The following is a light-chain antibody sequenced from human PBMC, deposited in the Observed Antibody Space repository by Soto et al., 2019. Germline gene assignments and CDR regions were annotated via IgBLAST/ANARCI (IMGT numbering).Light chain of an antibody. Sequence: DIQVTQSPSFLSASVGDRVTITCRASQGISSYLAWYQQKPGKAPKLLIYKASTLETGVPLRFSGSGSGTEFTLTISSLQPDDFATYYCQQYNTYRAFGQGTKVDI. CDR3: QQYNTYRA. CDR1: QGISSY. CDR2: KAS. J-gene: IGKJ1*01. V-gene: IGKV1-9*01.